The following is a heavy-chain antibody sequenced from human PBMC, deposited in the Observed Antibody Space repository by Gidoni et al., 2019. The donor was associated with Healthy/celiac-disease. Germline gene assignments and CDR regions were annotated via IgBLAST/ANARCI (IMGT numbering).Heavy chain of an antibody. CDR3: AKLGWDIVVVPAADFDY. V-gene: IGHV3-30*18. CDR2: ISYDGSNK. D-gene: IGHD2-2*01. J-gene: IGHJ4*02. CDR1: GFTFSSYA. Sequence: QVQLVESGGGVVQPGRSLRRSCAASGFTFSSYAMHWVRQAPGKGLEWVSVISYDGSNKYSADSVQGRFTISRDNSKNTLYLQMNSLRAEDTAVYYCAKLGWDIVVVPAADFDYWGQGTLVTVSS.